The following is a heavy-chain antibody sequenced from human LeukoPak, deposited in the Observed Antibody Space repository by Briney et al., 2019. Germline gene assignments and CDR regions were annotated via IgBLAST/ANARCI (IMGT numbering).Heavy chain of an antibody. Sequence: GGSLRLSCAASGFTLSTYWMTWVRQTPGKGLEWVAKIKQDGSEKYYVDSVKGRFTISRDNAENSLFLQMNSLSAEDTAVYYCARALKKQQLVQGYYFDYWGQGTLVTVSS. CDR3: ARALKKQQLVQGYYFDY. CDR2: IKQDGSEK. D-gene: IGHD6-13*01. V-gene: IGHV3-7*05. CDR1: GFTLSTYW. J-gene: IGHJ4*02.